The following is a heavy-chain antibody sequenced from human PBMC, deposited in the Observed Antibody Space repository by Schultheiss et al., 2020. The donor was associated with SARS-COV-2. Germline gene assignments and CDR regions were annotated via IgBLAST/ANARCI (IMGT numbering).Heavy chain of an antibody. D-gene: IGHD5-24*01. V-gene: IGHV4-39*07. Sequence: SETLSLTCTVSGDSISSNTYYWGWIRQPPGKGLEWIGEIRHMGYTNYNPSLKSRITMSVDTSKKQFFLRLTSVTAADTAVYFCARTQEMATSIDYWGQGTLVTVSS. CDR3: ARTQEMATSIDY. J-gene: IGHJ4*02. CDR1: GDSISSNTYY. CDR2: IRHMGYT.